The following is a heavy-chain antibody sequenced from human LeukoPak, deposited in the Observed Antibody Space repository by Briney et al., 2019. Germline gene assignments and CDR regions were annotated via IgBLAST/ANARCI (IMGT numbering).Heavy chain of an antibody. V-gene: IGHV3-30*02. Sequence: PGGSLRLSCAVPGFTFSNYGMHWVRQAPGKGLEWVAFIRYDGTNKYYADSGEGRFTISRDNSKNTLYLQMSSLGAEDTGVYYCARGSSYFGYWGQGTWSPSPQ. CDR2: IRYDGTNK. J-gene: IGHJ4*02. D-gene: IGHD6-6*01. CDR3: ARGSSYFGY. CDR1: GFTFSNYG.